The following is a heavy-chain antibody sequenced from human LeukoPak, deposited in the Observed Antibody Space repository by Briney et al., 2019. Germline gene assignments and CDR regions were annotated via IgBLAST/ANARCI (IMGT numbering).Heavy chain of an antibody. CDR3: ARSPSGSGSLYYFDY. Sequence: SETLSLTCTVSGGSISSGGYYWSWIRQHPGKGLEWIGYIYYSGSTYYNPSLKSRVTTPVDTSKNQFSLKLSSVTAADTAVYYCARSPSGSGSLYYFDYWGQGPLVTVSS. J-gene: IGHJ4*02. D-gene: IGHD3-10*01. CDR1: GGSISSGGYY. V-gene: IGHV4-31*03. CDR2: IYYSGST.